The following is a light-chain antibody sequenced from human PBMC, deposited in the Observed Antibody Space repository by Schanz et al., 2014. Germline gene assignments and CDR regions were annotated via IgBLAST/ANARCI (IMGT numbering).Light chain of an antibody. V-gene: IGKV3-15*01. CDR1: QSVSNR. CDR2: GAS. Sequence: EIVLTQSPGTLSLSPGERATLSCRASQSVSNRLAWYHQKPGQAPRLLIYGASTRATGIPARFSGSGSGTEFTLTISSLQSEDFAVYYCQQYNDWPPAWTFGQGTKVEIK. CDR3: QQYNDWPPAWT. J-gene: IGKJ1*01.